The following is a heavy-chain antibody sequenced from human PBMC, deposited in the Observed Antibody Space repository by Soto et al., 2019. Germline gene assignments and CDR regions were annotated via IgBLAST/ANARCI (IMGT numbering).Heavy chain of an antibody. J-gene: IGHJ6*02. CDR2: IIPIFGTA. CDR3: ARDSEQWLVGSFYYGMDV. V-gene: IGHV1-69*01. D-gene: IGHD6-19*01. CDR1: GGTFSSYA. Sequence: QVQLVQSGAEVKKPGSSVKVSCKASGGTFSSYAISWVRQAPGQGLEWMGGIIPIFGTANYAQKFQGRVTITSDESTSTAYMELSSLSSEDTAVYYCARDSEQWLVGSFYYGMDVWGQGNTVTVSS.